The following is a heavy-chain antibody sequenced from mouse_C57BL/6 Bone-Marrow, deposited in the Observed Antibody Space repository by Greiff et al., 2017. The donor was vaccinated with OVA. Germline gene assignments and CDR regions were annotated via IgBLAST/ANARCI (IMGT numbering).Heavy chain of an antibody. CDR2: ISDGGSYT. D-gene: IGHD1-1*01. J-gene: IGHJ3*01. V-gene: IGHV5-4*03. Sequence: EVKLVESGGGLVKPGGSLKLSCAASGFTFSSYAMSWVRQTPEKRLEWVATISDGGSYTYYPDNVKGRFTISRDNAKNNLYLQMSHLKSEDTAMYYCARVYYGSSYGFADWGQGTLVTVSA. CDR1: GFTFSSYA. CDR3: ARVYYGSSYGFAD.